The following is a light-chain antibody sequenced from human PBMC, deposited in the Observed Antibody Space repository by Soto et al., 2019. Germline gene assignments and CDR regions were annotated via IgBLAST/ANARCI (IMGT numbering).Light chain of an antibody. CDR2: ESD. CDR3: GAWDSSLRALV. Sequence: QSVLTQPPSVSAAPGQKVTISCSGSSSNIGKNFISWYRQLPGAVPRLLIYESDKRPSGIPYRFSGSKSGTSGTLAISGLQTGDEAYYYCGAWDSSLRALVFGEGTKLTVL. CDR1: SSNIGKNF. J-gene: IGLJ2*01. V-gene: IGLV1-51*01.